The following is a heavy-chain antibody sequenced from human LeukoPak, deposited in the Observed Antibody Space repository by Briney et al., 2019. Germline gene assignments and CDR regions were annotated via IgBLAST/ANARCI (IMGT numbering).Heavy chain of an antibody. CDR3: ARAGRSSSWYENWFDP. J-gene: IGHJ5*02. V-gene: IGHV1-3*01. CDR1: GYTFTSYA. CDR2: INAGNGNT. D-gene: IGHD6-13*01. Sequence: GASVKVSCKASGYTFTSYAMHWVRQAPGQRLEWMGWINAGNGNTKYSQKFQGRVTITRDTSASTAYMELSSLRSEDTAVYYCARAGRSSSWYENWFDPWGRGTLVTVSS.